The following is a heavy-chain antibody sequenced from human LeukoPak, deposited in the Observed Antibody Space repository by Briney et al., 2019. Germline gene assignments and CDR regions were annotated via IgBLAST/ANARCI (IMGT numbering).Heavy chain of an antibody. CDR1: GFTFSSYG. CDR2: ISYDGSNK. CDR3: ANGRLGYCSGGSCYTLDY. Sequence: GGSLRLSCAASGFTFSSYGMHWVRQAPGKGLEWVAVISYDGSNKYYADSVKGRFTISRDNSKNTLYLQMNGLRAEDTAVYYCANGRLGYCSGGSCYTLDYWGQGTLVTVSS. V-gene: IGHV3-30*18. D-gene: IGHD2-15*01. J-gene: IGHJ4*02.